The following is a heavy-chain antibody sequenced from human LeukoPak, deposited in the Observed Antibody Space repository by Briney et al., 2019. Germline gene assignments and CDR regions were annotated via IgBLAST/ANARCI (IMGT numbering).Heavy chain of an antibody. Sequence: QPGGSLRLSCAASGFTFSSYAMSWVRQAPGKGLEWVSAISGSGGSTYYADSVKGRFTISRDNSKNTLYLQMNSLRAEDTAVYYYAKEGPRSSGYYYDAFDIWGQGTMVTVSS. CDR3: AKEGPRSSGYYYDAFDI. D-gene: IGHD3-22*01. CDR2: ISGSGGST. V-gene: IGHV3-23*01. J-gene: IGHJ3*02. CDR1: GFTFSSYA.